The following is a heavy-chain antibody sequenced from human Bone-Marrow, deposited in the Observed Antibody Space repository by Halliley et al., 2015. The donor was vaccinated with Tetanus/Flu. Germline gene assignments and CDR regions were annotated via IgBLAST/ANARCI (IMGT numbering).Heavy chain of an antibody. CDR3: AKQGEYCSSTNCYRTFDY. Sequence: QLVQSGAEVKKPGESLKISCKGSGYSFTNYWIGWVRQMPGKGLEWMGIIFPGDSDTEYRPSFQGQVTISADKSISTAYLQWSSLKAPDTAIYYCAKQGEYCSSTNCYRTFDYWGQGTLVTVSS. CDR1: GYSFTNYW. D-gene: IGHD2-2*02. CDR2: IFPGDSDT. J-gene: IGHJ4*02. V-gene: IGHV5-51*01.